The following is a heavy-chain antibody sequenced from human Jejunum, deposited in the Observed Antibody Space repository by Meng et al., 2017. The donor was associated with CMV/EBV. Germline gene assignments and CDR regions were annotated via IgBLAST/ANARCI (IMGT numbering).Heavy chain of an antibody. J-gene: IGHJ5*02. CDR1: GHTFTSYG. Sequence: QARLVQSGAEVKKPGASVRVSCKASGHTFTSYGFNWVRQAPGQGLEWMGWISAYNGVTTFAQKVQGRVSMTTDTSTSTAYMELRSLTSDDTAVYYCARGEVPVVAATSWGQGTLVTVSS. CDR3: ARGEVPVVAATS. V-gene: IGHV1-18*01. CDR2: ISAYNGVT. D-gene: IGHD2-15*01.